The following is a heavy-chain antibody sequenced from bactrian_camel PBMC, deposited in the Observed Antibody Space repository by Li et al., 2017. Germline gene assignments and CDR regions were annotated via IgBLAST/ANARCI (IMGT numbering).Heavy chain of an antibody. J-gene: IGHJ4*01. V-gene: IGHV3S54*01. CDR3: AAGAYCAYCQRGWCEVYHD. D-gene: IGHD2*01. CDR2: LDPFHGAT. CDR1: GTTTSLNC. Sequence: HVQLVESGGGSVQPGGSLTLSCVVNGTTTSLNCMGWFRQPTGKDYEGVASLDPFHGATNYADFVKGRFTISKDRFNNNLYLQMNSLEPGNTSRYYCAAGAYCAYCQRGWCEVYHDWGKGTQVTVS.